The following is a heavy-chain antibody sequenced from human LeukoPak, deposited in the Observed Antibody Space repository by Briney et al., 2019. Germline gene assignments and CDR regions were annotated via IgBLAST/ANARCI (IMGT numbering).Heavy chain of an antibody. V-gene: IGHV4-34*01. CDR2: INHSGST. CDR1: GGSFSGYY. D-gene: IGHD2-2*01. CDR3: ARGRGERYCSSTSCHDAFDI. Sequence: SETLSLTCAVYGGSFSGYYWSWIRQPPGKGLEWIGEINHSGSTNYNPSLKSRVTILVDTSKNQFSLKLSSVTAADTAVYYCARGRGERYCSSTSCHDAFDIWGQGTMVTVSS. J-gene: IGHJ3*02.